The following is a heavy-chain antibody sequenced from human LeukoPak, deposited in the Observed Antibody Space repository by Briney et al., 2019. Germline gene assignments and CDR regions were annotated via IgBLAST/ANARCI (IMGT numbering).Heavy chain of an antibody. V-gene: IGHV1-46*01. CDR3: ARGDYVWGSYRAYFDY. CDR1: RYTVTSYY. CDR2: INPSGGST. Sequence: ASVKVSCKACRYTVTSYYMHWVRQAPGQGLDWMGIINPSGGSTSYAQKFQGRVTMTRDTSTSTVYMELSSLRAEDTAVYLCARGDYVWGSYRAYFDYWGQGTLVTVSS. D-gene: IGHD3-16*02. J-gene: IGHJ4*02.